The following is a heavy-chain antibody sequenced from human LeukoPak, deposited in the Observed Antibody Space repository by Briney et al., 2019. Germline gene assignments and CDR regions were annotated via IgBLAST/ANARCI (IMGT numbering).Heavy chain of an antibody. J-gene: IGHJ4*02. V-gene: IGHV3-53*05. CDR2: IYSGGST. CDR3: AKSMDILTGYLWSLDY. Sequence: GGSLRLSCAASGFIVRNYYLSWVRQAPGKGLEWVSVIYSGGSTYYADSVEGRFTISRDNSKNTLYLQMNSLRAEDTAVYYCAKSMDILTGYLWSLDYWGQGTLVTVSS. D-gene: IGHD3-9*01. CDR1: GFIVRNYY.